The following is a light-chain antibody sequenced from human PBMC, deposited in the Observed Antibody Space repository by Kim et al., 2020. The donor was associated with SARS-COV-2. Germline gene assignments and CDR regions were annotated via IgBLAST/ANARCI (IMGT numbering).Light chain of an antibody. CDR1: QSIKSNY. J-gene: IGKJ2*01. Sequence: EIVLTQSPGTLSLSPGERATLSCRASQSIKSNYLAWYQQKPGQPPRLLIYGASYRATGIPDRFSGSGFETDFTLTITGLEPDDFAVYYCQQYGDSQYTFGQGTQVDIK. CDR3: QQYGDSQYT. CDR2: GAS. V-gene: IGKV3-20*01.